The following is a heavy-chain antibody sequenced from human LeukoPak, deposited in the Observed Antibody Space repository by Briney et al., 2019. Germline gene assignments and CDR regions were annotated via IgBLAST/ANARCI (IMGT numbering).Heavy chain of an antibody. CDR1: GYSVSRGYY. Sequence: KPSDTLSLTGAVSGYSVSRGYYWGWRRQAPGEGLEGIGSVYHSGRTYKTPSLKRRVTISVETSKNQFSLKLSSVTAVDTAVYYCARVLGIGYVVDYWGQGAPVTASS. J-gene: IGHJ4*02. CDR3: ARVLGIGYVVDY. V-gene: IGHV4-38-2*01. D-gene: IGHD2-21*01. CDR2: VYHSGRT.